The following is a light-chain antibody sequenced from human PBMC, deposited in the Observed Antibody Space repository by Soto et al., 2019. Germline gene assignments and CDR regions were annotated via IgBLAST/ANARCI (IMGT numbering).Light chain of an antibody. V-gene: IGKV3-15*01. CDR3: QQHKNRPPWT. CDR1: QSVSSN. J-gene: IGKJ1*01. CDR2: GAS. Sequence: EIVMTQSPATLSVSPGERATLSCRASQSVSSNLAWYQQKPGQAPRLLMYGASTRDTGIPDRFSGSGSGTEFTLTISSLQSEDYAVSYCQQHKNRPPWTFGQGTKVEIK.